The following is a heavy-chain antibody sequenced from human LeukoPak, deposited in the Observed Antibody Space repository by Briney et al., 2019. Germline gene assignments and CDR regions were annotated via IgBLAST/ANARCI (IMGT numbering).Heavy chain of an antibody. D-gene: IGHD6-13*01. J-gene: IGHJ3*02. CDR2: ISYDGSNK. CDR1: GFTFSSYG. V-gene: IGHV3-30*18. CDR3: AKEGIAAAGDDAFDI. Sequence: GGSLRLSCAASGFTFSSYGMHWVRQAPGNGLEWVAVISYDGSNKYYADSVKGRFTISRDNSKNTLYLQMNSLRAEDTAVYYCAKEGIAAAGDDAFDIWGQGTMVTVSS.